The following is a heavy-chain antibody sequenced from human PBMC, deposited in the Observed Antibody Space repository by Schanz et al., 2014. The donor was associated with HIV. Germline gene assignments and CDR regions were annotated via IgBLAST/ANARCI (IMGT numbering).Heavy chain of an antibody. CDR3: ASRIAEGY. J-gene: IGHJ4*02. V-gene: IGHV1-2*02. CDR2: INPNSGGT. D-gene: IGHD6-13*01. Sequence: QVQLVQSGAEVKKPGASVRVSCKTSGYIFTSNGISWVRQAPGQGLEWMGWINPNSGGTDYAQRFQGRVTMTRDTSISTAYMELSRLRSDDTAVYYCASRIAEGYWGQGTLVTVSS. CDR1: GYIFTSNG.